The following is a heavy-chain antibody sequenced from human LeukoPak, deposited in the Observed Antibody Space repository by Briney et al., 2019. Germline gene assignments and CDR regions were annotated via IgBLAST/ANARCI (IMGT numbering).Heavy chain of an antibody. CDR2: ISRSGSTK. D-gene: IGHD2-15*01. Sequence: GGSLRLSCAASGFTFSSYFMNWVRQAPGKGLEWVSSISRSGSTKYYADSVKGRFTISRDNAKNSLFLQMNSLRAEDTAVYYCARVLRYCSGGNCYSGGLGYMDVWGKGTTVTISS. CDR1: GFTFSSYF. J-gene: IGHJ6*03. V-gene: IGHV3-48*04. CDR3: ARVLRYCSGGNCYSGGLGYMDV.